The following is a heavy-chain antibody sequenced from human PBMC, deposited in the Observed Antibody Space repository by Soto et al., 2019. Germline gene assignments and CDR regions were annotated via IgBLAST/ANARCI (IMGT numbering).Heavy chain of an antibody. CDR3: ECPPIDGMGG. D-gene: IGHD2-2*01. CDR1: GFTFSSYA. V-gene: IGHV3-23*01. J-gene: IGHJ6*02. CDR2: ISGSGGST. Sequence: EVQLLESGGGLVQPGGSLRLSCAASGFTFSSYAMSWVRQAPGKGLEWVSAISGSGGSTYYADSVKGRFTISRDNYKNTLYLQMNRLRAEDTVVYYCECPPIDGMGGWGQGTTVTGSS.